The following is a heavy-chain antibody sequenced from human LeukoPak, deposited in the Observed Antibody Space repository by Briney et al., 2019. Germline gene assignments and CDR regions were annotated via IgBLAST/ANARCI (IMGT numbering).Heavy chain of an antibody. D-gene: IGHD6-13*01. CDR3: ARAFDSSSWYFFWFDP. V-gene: IGHV1-2*02. J-gene: IGHJ5*02. Sequence: GASVKVSCKASEYTFTGYYMHWVRQAPGQGLEWMGWINPNSGGTNYAQKFQGRVTMTRDTSISTAYMELSRLRSDDTAVYYCARAFDSSSWYFFWFDPWGQGTLVTVSS. CDR2: INPNSGGT. CDR1: EYTFTGYY.